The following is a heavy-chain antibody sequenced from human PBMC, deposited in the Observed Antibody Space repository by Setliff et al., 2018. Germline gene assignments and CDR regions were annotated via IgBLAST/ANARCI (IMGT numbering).Heavy chain of an antibody. CDR3: ARAGPTVTFFRVLVISWWDP. J-gene: IGHJ5*02. CDR2: FHTGGST. V-gene: IGHV4-61*09. CDR1: GDSISSGSYY. Sequence: SETLSLTCTVSGDSISSGSYYWTWIRQPAGKGLEWIGHFHTGGSTNYNRSLRSRVSISVDTSKNQFSLKLSSVTAADTDTYYCARAGPTVTFFRVLVISWWDPWGQGSLVTVSS. D-gene: IGHD3-3*01.